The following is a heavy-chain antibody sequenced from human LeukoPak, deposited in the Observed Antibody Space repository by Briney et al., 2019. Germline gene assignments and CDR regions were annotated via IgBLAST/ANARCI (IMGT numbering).Heavy chain of an antibody. V-gene: IGHV1-18*01. CDR2: ISAYNGNT. Sequence: ASVKVSCKASGYTFTSYGISWVRQAPGQGLEWMGWISAYNGNTNYAQKFQGRVTITTDEFTSTAYVELRSLRSEDTAVYYCARGDIRGCSSTSCYPYFDYWGQGTLDTVSS. J-gene: IGHJ4*02. D-gene: IGHD2-2*01. CDR1: GYTFTSYG. CDR3: ARGDIRGCSSTSCYPYFDY.